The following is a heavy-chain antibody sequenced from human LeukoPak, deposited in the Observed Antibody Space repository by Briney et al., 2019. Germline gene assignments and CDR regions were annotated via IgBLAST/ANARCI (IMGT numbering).Heavy chain of an antibody. CDR2: IIPIFGTA. V-gene: IGHV1-69*06. Sequence: GASVKVSRKASGGTFSSYAISWVRQAPGQGLEWMGGIIPIFGTANYAQKFQGRVTITADKSTSTAYMELSSLRSEDTAVYYCARDHSSGWSMNFDYWGQGTLVTVSS. CDR1: GGTFSSYA. CDR3: ARDHSSGWSMNFDY. J-gene: IGHJ4*02. D-gene: IGHD6-19*01.